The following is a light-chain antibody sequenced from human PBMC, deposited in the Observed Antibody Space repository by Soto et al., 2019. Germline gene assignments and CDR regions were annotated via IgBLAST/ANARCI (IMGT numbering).Light chain of an antibody. CDR1: QSISTY. Sequence: DIQMTQSPSSLSASVGDRVTITCRASQSISTYLNWYQQKPGKAPKLLIYAASSLQSGVPSRFSGSGSGTDFTLTISSLQPEHFATYYCPQSYSTPYTFGQGTRLEIK. CDR2: AAS. V-gene: IGKV1-39*01. J-gene: IGKJ5*01. CDR3: PQSYSTPYT.